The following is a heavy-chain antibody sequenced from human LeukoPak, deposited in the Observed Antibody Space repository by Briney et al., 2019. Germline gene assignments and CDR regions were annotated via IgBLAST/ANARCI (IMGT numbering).Heavy chain of an antibody. CDR3: ARAPYVYGGNSTYFYYMDV. J-gene: IGHJ6*03. D-gene: IGHD4-23*01. Sequence: PGGSLRLSCAASGFTFSSFEMNWVRQAPGKGLEWLSYISNSDTTTYYADSVKGRFAVSRDNAKNSLYLQMNSLRAEDTAVYYCARAPYVYGGNSTYFYYMDVWGKGTTVTVSS. CDR2: ISNSDTTT. V-gene: IGHV3-48*03. CDR1: GFTFSSFE.